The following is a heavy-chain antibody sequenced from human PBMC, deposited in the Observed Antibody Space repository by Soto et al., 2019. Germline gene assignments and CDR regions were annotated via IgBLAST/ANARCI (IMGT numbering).Heavy chain of an antibody. D-gene: IGHD3-10*01. V-gene: IGHV1-2*04. CDR2: INPNSGGT. CDR1: GYTFTGYY. J-gene: IGHJ6*03. CDR3: ARGIGYYGSGSYYQQCCYCMDV. Sequence: ASAKVSCKASGYTFTGYYMHWVRQAPGKRLEWMGWINPNSGGTNYAQKFQGWVTMTRDTSISTAYMELSRLRSDDTAVYYCARGIGYYGSGSYYQQCCYCMDVWGKGTSVTVSS.